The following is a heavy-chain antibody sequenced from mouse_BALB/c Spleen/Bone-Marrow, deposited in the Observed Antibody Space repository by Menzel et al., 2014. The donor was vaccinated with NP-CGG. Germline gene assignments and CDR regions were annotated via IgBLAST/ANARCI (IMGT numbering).Heavy chain of an antibody. D-gene: IGHD3-2*01. Sequence: EVQLQESGAELVKPGASVKLSCTASGFNIKDTYMHWVKQRPEQGLEWIGRIDPANCNTKYDPKFQGKATITADTSSNTDYLQLSSLTSEDTAVYCCATTDSSGVFAYWGQGTLVTVSA. CDR1: GFNIKDTY. J-gene: IGHJ3*01. CDR2: IDPANCNT. CDR3: ATTDSSGVFAY. V-gene: IGHV14-3*02.